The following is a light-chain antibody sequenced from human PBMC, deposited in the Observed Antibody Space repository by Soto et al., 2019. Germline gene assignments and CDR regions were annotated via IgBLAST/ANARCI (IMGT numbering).Light chain of an antibody. CDR1: QSGRDMY. CDR2: GVS. J-gene: IGKJ5*01. Sequence: EIVLTQSPGTLSLSPGERATLSCRSSQSGRDMYLAWYQQKPGQPPRLLIYGVSSRAYGIPDRFSGSGSGTDFTLTISRLEPEDFAVYYCQQRSNWSFTFGQGTRLEIK. V-gene: IGKV3D-20*02. CDR3: QQRSNWSFT.